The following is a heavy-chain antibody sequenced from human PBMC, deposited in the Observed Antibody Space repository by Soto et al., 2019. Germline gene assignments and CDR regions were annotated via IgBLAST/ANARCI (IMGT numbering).Heavy chain of an antibody. CDR1: GFSFSSYA. V-gene: IGHV3-23*01. Sequence: GVSLRLSCAASGFSFSSYAMNWVRQAPGKGLEWVSGISSSGLSTYYVDSVKGRFTISRDNSKNTLFLQMNSLRAEDTAVYYCAKIPCLKHEKFDYGGQGTLVNVAS. CDR3: AKIPCLKHEKFDY. CDR2: ISSSGLST. J-gene: IGHJ4*02.